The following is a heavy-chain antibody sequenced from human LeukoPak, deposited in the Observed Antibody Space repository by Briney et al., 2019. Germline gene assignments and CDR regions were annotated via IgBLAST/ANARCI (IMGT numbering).Heavy chain of an antibody. Sequence: PGGSLRLSCAASGFTFSSYAMSWVRQAPGKGLEWVSAISGSGGSTYYADSVKGRFTISRDNSKNTLYLQMNSLRAEDTAVYYCAKDIYYDSSGYYGPFDYWGQGTLVTVSS. J-gene: IGHJ4*02. CDR2: ISGSGGST. CDR3: AKDIYYDSSGYYGPFDY. V-gene: IGHV3-23*01. CDR1: GFTFSSYA. D-gene: IGHD3-22*01.